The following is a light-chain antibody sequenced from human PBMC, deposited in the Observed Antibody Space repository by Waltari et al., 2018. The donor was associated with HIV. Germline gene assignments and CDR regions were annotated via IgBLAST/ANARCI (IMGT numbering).Light chain of an antibody. J-gene: IGLJ2*01. CDR1: ALPNQY. Sequence: SYEVTQPPSVSVSPGQTARITCSGDALPNQYAYWYQQKPGQAPVLVMYKDSERPSGIPERFSGSSSGTTVTLTISGVQAEDEADYYCQSADNSGTFVIFGGETKLTVL. CDR3: QSADNSGTFVI. CDR2: KDS. V-gene: IGLV3-25*03.